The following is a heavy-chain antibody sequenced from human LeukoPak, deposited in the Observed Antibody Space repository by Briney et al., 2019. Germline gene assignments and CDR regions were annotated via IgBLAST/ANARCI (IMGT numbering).Heavy chain of an antibody. CDR2: IYYSGST. Sequence: SETLSLTCTVSGGSISSSSYYWGWLRQPPGKGLEWIGSIYYSGSTNYNPSLKSRVTISVDTSKNQFSLKLSSVTAADTAVYYCARDPSIAAAGPLFDYWGQGTLVTVSS. V-gene: IGHV4-39*07. CDR1: GGSISSSSYY. CDR3: ARDPSIAAAGPLFDY. D-gene: IGHD6-13*01. J-gene: IGHJ4*02.